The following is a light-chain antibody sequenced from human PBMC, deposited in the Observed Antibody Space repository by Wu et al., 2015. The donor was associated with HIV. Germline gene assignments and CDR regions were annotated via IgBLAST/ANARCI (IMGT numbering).Light chain of an antibody. CDR3: QQYTDWLPLT. V-gene: IGKV3-15*01. Sequence: EQLMTQSPATVSVSPGETATLSCRASQDINRNLAWYQQRPGQAPRLLIYDSYTRATGVPAKFTGSGFGARFTLTISGLRSDDVATYYCQQYTDWLPLTFGGGTRVEIK. J-gene: IGKJ4*01. CDR2: DSY. CDR1: QDINRN.